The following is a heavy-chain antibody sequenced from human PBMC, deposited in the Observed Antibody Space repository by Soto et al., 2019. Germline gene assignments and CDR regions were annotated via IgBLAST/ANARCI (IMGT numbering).Heavy chain of an antibody. J-gene: IGHJ4*02. CDR3: TEGTSTTSGPVY. V-gene: IGHV3-53*01. Sequence: GGSLRLSCAASGFSVTTYRMSCVRQAPGKGLEWVSVIYGGGSTVYAASVKGRFTVSRDDSKNIVYVEMNSLTAEDTAVYYCTEGTSTTSGPVYWGQGT. D-gene: IGHD1-1*01. CDR1: GFSVTTYR. CDR2: IYGGGST.